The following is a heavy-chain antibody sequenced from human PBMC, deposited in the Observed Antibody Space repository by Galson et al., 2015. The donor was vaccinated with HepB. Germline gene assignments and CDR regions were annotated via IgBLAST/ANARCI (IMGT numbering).Heavy chain of an antibody. D-gene: IGHD3-22*01. V-gene: IGHV4-38-2*02. Sequence: ETLSLTCTVSGYSISSGYYWGWIRQPPGKGLEWIGSIYHSGSTYYNPSLKSRVTISVDTSKNQFSLKLSSVTAADTAVYYCARVMGITMIPLGWFDPWGQGTLVTVSS. CDR1: GYSISSGYY. CDR3: ARVMGITMIPLGWFDP. CDR2: IYHSGST. J-gene: IGHJ5*02.